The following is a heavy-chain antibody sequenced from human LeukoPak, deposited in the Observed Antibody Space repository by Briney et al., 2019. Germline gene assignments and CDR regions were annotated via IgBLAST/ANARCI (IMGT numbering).Heavy chain of an antibody. J-gene: IGHJ4*02. Sequence: SVKVSCKASGGTFSSYAISWVRQAPGQGLEWMGGIIPIFGTANYAQKFQGRVTITADESTSTAYMELSSLRSEDTAVYYCARGTGGRGPVGYSYGLPYSWGQGTLVTVSS. V-gene: IGHV1-69*13. CDR1: GGTFSSYA. D-gene: IGHD5-18*01. CDR2: IIPIFGTA. CDR3: ARGTGGRGPVGYSYGLPYS.